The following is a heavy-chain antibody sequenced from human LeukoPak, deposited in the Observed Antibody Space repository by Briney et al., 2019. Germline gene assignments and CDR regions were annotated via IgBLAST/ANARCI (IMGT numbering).Heavy chain of an antibody. J-gene: IGHJ6*03. V-gene: IGHV4-39*07. CDR1: GGSISSSSYY. Sequence: PSETLSLTCTVSGGSISSSSYYWGWIRQPPGKGLEWIGSIYYSGSTYYNPSLKSRVTISVDTSKNQFSLKLSSVTAADTAVYYCARDARQPDYYYYMDVWGKGTTVTVSS. D-gene: IGHD6-13*01. CDR3: ARDARQPDYYYYMDV. CDR2: IYYSGST.